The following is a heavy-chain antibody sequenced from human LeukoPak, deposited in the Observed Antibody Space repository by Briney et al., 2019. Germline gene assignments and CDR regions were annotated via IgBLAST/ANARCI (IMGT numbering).Heavy chain of an antibody. J-gene: IGHJ4*02. CDR2: IYYSGST. D-gene: IGHD3-3*01. V-gene: IGHV4-59*12. CDR1: GGSISSYY. CDR3: ARGLNDFWSGYYFDY. Sequence: SETLSLTCTVSGGSISSYYWSWIRQPPGKGLEWIGYIYYSGSTNYNPSLKSRVTMSVDTSKNQFSLKLSSVTAADTAVYYCARGLNDFWSGYYFDYWGQGTLVTVSS.